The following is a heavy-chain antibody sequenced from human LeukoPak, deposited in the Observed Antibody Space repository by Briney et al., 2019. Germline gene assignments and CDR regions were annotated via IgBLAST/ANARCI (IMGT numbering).Heavy chain of an antibody. CDR1: GFTFSSYG. V-gene: IGHV3-23*01. CDR3: ANCQGGGSCYGFGY. J-gene: IGHJ4*02. Sequence: PGGSLRLSCAASGFTFSSYGMSWVRQAPGKGLEWVSAISGSGGSTYYADSVKGRFTISRDNSKNTLYLQMNSLRAEDTAVYYCANCQGGGSCYGFGYWGQGTLVTVSS. D-gene: IGHD2-15*01. CDR2: ISGSGGST.